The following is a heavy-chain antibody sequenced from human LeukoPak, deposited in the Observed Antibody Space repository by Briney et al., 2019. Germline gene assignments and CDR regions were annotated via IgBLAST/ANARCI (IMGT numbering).Heavy chain of an antibody. J-gene: IGHJ4*02. CDR2: VNTDGSST. CDR1: GFTFSSYW. V-gene: IGHV3-74*01. Sequence: GESLKISCAASGFTFSSYWMHWVRQAPGKGLVWVSRVNTDGSSTSYADSVKGRFTVSRDNAKSTLYLQMNSLRAEDTAVYYCARGSYSSSWYSVYYWGQGTLVTVSS. CDR3: ARGSYSSSWYSVYY. D-gene: IGHD6-13*01.